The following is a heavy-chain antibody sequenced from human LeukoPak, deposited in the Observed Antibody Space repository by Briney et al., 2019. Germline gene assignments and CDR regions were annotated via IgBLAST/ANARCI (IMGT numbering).Heavy chain of an antibody. CDR3: AKEKGANWDPFDY. CDR1: GFTFDDFG. CDR2: INWNGETI. V-gene: IGHV3-20*04. Sequence: PGGSLRLSCATSGFTFDDFGMAWVHQVPGKGPEWVSGINWNGETIAYRDSVKGRFTISRDSARRSVYLQMNSLRDEDTALYYCAKEKGANWDPFDYWGRGTLVTVSS. J-gene: IGHJ4*02. D-gene: IGHD7-27*01.